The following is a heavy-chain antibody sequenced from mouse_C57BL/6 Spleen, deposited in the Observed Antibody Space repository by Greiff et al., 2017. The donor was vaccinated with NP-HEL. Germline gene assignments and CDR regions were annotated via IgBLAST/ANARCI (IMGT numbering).Heavy chain of an antibody. D-gene: IGHD4-1*02. CDR1: GFTFSSYA. CDR3: TRDPQLGYYFDY. CDR2: ISSGGDYI. Sequence: EVNVVESGEGLVKPGGSLKLSCAASGFTFSSYAMSWVRQTPEKRLEWVAYISSGGDYIYYADTVKGRFTISRDNARNTLYLQMSSLKSEDTAMYYCTRDPQLGYYFDYWGQGTTLTVSS. J-gene: IGHJ2*01. V-gene: IGHV5-9-1*02.